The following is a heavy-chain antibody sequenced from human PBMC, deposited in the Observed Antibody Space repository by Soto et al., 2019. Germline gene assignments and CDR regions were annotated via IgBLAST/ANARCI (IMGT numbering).Heavy chain of an antibody. CDR2: ISGSGGST. Sequence: GGSLRLSCAASGFTFSSYAMSWVRQAPGKGLEWVSAISGSGGSTYYADSVKGRFTISRDNSKNTLYLQMNSLRAEDTAVYYCARGTYCGGDFYFGPFDYWGQGTLVTVSS. V-gene: IGHV3-23*01. J-gene: IGHJ4*02. CDR1: GFTFSSYA. D-gene: IGHD2-21*02. CDR3: ARGTYCGGDFYFGPFDY.